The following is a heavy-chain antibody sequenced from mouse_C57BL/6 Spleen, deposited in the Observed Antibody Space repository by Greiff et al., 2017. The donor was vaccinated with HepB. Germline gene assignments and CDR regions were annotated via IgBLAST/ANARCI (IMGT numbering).Heavy chain of an antibody. V-gene: IGHV1-42*01. CDR2: INPSTGGT. CDR1: GYSFTGYY. Sequence: EVQLQESGPELVKPGASVKISCKASGYSFTGYYMNWVKQSPEKSLEWIGEINPSTGGTTYNQKFKAKATLTVDKSSSTAYMQLKSLTSEDSAVYYCARFPTYYTYAMDYGGQGTSVTVSS. J-gene: IGHJ4*01. D-gene: IGHD2-12*01. CDR3: ARFPTYYTYAMDY.